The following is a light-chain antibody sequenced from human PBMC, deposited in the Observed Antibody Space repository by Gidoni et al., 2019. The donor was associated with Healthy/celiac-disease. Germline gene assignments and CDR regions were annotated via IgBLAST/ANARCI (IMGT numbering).Light chain of an antibody. Sequence: DIQMTQSPSTLSASVGDRVTITCRASQSISSWLAWYQQKPGKAPKLLIYDASSLESGVPSRFSGSGSGTEFTLTISSLQPDDFATYYCQQYNSHTFGQXTRLEIK. CDR2: DAS. V-gene: IGKV1-5*01. CDR1: QSISSW. CDR3: QQYNSHT. J-gene: IGKJ5*01.